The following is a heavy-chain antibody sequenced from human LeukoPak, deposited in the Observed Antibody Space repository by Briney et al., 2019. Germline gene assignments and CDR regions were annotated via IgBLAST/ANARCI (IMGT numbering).Heavy chain of an antibody. J-gene: IGHJ4*02. Sequence: GGSLRLSCAASGFTFSSYWMSWVRQAPGKGLEGVANIKGDGSEKYYVDSVKGRFTTSRDNTQNSLYLQMNSLRAEDTAVYYCAKFNTWDGLSYFDFWGQGTLVTVSS. CDR3: AKFNTWDGLSYFDF. D-gene: IGHD2/OR15-2a*01. CDR1: GFTFSSYW. CDR2: IKGDGSEK. V-gene: IGHV3-7*01.